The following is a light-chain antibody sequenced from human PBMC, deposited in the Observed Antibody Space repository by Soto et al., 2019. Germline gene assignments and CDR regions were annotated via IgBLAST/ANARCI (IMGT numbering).Light chain of an antibody. CDR1: QSVSGW. CDR3: QQYETFSGT. V-gene: IGKV1-5*01. Sequence: DIQRTQSPSTLSEYVGDTVTVTCRASQSVSGWLAWYQQKPGEAPKLLIYDASALPRGVPSRFSGSGSGTKFTLTIASLQPDDCATYYCQQYETFSGTFGPGTKVDIK. CDR2: DAS. J-gene: IGKJ1*01.